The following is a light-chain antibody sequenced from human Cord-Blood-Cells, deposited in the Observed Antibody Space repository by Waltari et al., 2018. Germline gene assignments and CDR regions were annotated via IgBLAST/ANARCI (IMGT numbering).Light chain of an antibody. Sequence: SSELTQDPAVSVALGQTVRITCQGDSLRSYYASWYQQKPGQAPVLVSYGKNNLPSGIPDRFSGSSSGNTASLTITGAQAEDEAYYYCNSRDSSGNHWVFGGGTKLTVL. CDR1: SLRSYY. CDR3: NSRDSSGNHWV. J-gene: IGLJ3*02. CDR2: GKN. V-gene: IGLV3-19*01.